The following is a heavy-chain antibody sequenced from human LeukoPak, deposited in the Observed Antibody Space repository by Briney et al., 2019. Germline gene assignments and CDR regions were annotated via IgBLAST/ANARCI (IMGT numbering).Heavy chain of an antibody. CDR1: GFTFSSYA. J-gene: IGHJ4*02. CDR2: IWYDGSQK. Sequence: GGSLRLSCAASGFTFSSYAMSWVRQAPGKGLEWVAVIWYDGSQKYYADSVKGRFTISRDNAKNSLYLQMNSLRAEDTAVYYCATARVASGYWGQGTLVTVSS. CDR3: ATARVASGY. V-gene: IGHV3-33*08. D-gene: IGHD2-15*01.